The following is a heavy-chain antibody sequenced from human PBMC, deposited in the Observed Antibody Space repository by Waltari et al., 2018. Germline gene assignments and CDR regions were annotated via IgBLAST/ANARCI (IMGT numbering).Heavy chain of an antibody. D-gene: IGHD6-13*01. V-gene: IGHV1-69*12. CDR1: GGTFSSYA. CDR3: ARDPQGPVELVAFDI. CDR2: IIPIFGTA. J-gene: IGHJ3*02. Sequence: QVQLVQSGAEVKKPGSSVKVSCKASGGTFSSYAISWVRQAPGQGLEWMGGIIPIFGTANNGQKFQGRVTITADESTSTAYMELSSLGSEDTAVYYCARDPQGPVELVAFDIWGQGTMVTVSS.